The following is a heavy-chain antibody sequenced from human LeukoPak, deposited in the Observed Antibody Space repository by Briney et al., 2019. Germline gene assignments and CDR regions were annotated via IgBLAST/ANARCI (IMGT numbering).Heavy chain of an antibody. CDR2: IYYNGTT. Sequence: SETLSLTCTVSGGSISSYYWSWIRQPPGKGLEWIGYIYYNGTTNYNPSLESRVTLSVDRSKNQLSLNLRSVTAADTAVYYCARERGPFEGPKYFDYWGQGTLVTVSS. J-gene: IGHJ4*02. V-gene: IGHV4-59*01. D-gene: IGHD3-16*01. CDR3: ARERGPFEGPKYFDY. CDR1: GGSISSYY.